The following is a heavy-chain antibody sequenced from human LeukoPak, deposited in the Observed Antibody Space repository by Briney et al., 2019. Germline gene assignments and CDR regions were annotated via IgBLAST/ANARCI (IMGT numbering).Heavy chain of an antibody. V-gene: IGHV3-30*18. CDR2: ISYDGSNK. CDR3: AKDRGIAVADYLDY. Sequence: PGGSLRLSCAASGFTFSSYAMSWVRQAPGKGLEWVAVISYDGSNKYYADSVKGRFTISRDNSKNTLYLQMNSLRAEDTAVYYCAKDRGIAVADYLDYWGQGTLVTVSS. D-gene: IGHD6-19*01. J-gene: IGHJ4*02. CDR1: GFTFSSYA.